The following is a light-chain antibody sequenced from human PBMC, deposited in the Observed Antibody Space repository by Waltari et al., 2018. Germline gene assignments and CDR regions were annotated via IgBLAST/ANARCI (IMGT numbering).Light chain of an antibody. Sequence: DIVMTQTPPSLPVTPSAPASISCSSSQSLLHTDGRTYLYWYLQKPGQSPRLLIYRVSNRFSGVPDRFSGSGSGTDFTLKISRVEADDVGVYYCMQTLQTPFTFGPGTKLEIK. J-gene: IGKJ3*01. V-gene: IGKV2-28*01. CDR2: RVS. CDR1: QSLLHTDGRTY. CDR3: MQTLQTPFT.